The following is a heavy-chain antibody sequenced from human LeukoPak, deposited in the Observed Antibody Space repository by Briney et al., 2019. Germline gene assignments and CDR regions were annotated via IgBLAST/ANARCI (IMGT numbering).Heavy chain of an antibody. V-gene: IGHV4-4*07. J-gene: IGHJ4*02. Sequence: PSETLSLTCTVSGGSISSNYWTWIRQPAGKGLEWIGRIHTSGTTNYNPSLESRVTMSIGTSKNQFSLNMTSVTAAGTAVYYCAREGGQERYFDYWGQGTLVTVSS. CDR2: IHTSGTT. CDR3: AREGGQERYFDY. CDR1: GGSISSNY.